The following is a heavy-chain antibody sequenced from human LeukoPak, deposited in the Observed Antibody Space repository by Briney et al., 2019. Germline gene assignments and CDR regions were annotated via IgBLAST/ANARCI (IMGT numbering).Heavy chain of an antibody. V-gene: IGHV3-23*01. D-gene: IGHD3-22*01. CDR1: GFTFSSYA. CDR3: ATSYDSSGYYNY. Sequence: GGSLRLSCAASGFTFSSYAMSWVRKAPGRVLEWVSAFSGSGGSTYYADSVKGRFTISRDNSKNTLYLQMNSLRAEDTAVYYCATSYDSSGYYNYWGQGTLVTVSS. J-gene: IGHJ4*02. CDR2: FSGSGGST.